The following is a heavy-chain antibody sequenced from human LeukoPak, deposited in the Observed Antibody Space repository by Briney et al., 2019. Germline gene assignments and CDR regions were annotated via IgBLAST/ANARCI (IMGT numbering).Heavy chain of an antibody. J-gene: IGHJ4*02. CDR3: ARDQHYATDY. CDR2: VSASGANT. Sequence: ASVKVSCKASGYMFTNYNMQWVRQAPGQGLEWMGMVSASGANTKYAQKFRGRVTMTSDTSTSTVYMELSSLISDDTAVYYCARDQHYATDYWGQGTLVTVCS. CDR1: GYMFTNYN. D-gene: IGHD2-2*01. V-gene: IGHV1-46*03.